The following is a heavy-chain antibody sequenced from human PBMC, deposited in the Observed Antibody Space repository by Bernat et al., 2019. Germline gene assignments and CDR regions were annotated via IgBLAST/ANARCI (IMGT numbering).Heavy chain of an antibody. J-gene: IGHJ4*02. D-gene: IGHD6-6*01. Sequence: QVQLVESGGGVVQPGRSLRLSCAASGFTFSSYAMHWVRQAPGKGLEWVAVISYDGSNKYYADSVKGRFTISRDNSKNTLYLQMNSLRAEDTAVYYCARESTIAARPADYWGQGTLVTVSS. CDR2: ISYDGSNK. CDR3: ARESTIAARPADY. V-gene: IGHV3-30*01. CDR1: GFTFSSYA.